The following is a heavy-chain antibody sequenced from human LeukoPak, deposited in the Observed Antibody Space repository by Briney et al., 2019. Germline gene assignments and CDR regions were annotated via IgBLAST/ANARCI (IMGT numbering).Heavy chain of an antibody. D-gene: IGHD5-12*01. CDR1: GFTFSDYY. Sequence: KPGGSLRLSCAPSGFTFSDYYMSWIRQAPGKGLEWVSYISSSGSTIYYADSVKGRFTISRDNAKNSLYLQMNSLRAEDTAVYYCARRSVVATITGYYYYMDVWGKGTTVTVSS. CDR2: ISSSGSTI. V-gene: IGHV3-11*04. CDR3: ARRSVVATITGYYYYMDV. J-gene: IGHJ6*03.